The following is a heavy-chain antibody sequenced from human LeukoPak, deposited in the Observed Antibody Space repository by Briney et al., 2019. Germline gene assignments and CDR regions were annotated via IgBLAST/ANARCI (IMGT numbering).Heavy chain of an antibody. Sequence: SETLSLTCTVSGGSISSYYWSWIRQPPGKGLEWIGYIYYSGSTNYNPSLKSRVTISVDTSKNQFSLKLSSVTAADTAVYYCASSYSSSWPFDYWGQGTLVTVPS. CDR1: GGSISSYY. V-gene: IGHV4-59*01. J-gene: IGHJ4*02. CDR2: IYYSGST. D-gene: IGHD6-13*01. CDR3: ASSYSSSWPFDY.